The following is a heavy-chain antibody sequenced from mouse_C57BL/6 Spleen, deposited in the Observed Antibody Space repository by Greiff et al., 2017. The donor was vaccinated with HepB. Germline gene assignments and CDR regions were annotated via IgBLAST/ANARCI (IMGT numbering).Heavy chain of an antibody. CDR3: ASGGSYDGYYEDAMDY. D-gene: IGHD2-3*01. Sequence: VQLVESGAELMKPGASVKLSCKATGYTFTGYWIEWVKQRPGHGLEWIGEILPGSGSTNYNEKFKGKATFTADTSSNTAYMQLSSLTTEDSAIYYCASGGSYDGYYEDAMDYWGQGTSVTVSS. CDR2: ILPGSGST. CDR1: GYTFTGYW. V-gene: IGHV1-9*01. J-gene: IGHJ4*01.